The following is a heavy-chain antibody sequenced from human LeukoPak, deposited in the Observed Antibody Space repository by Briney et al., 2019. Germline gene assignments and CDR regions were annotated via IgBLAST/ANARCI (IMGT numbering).Heavy chain of an antibody. CDR2: INPNSGGT. Sequence: ASVKVSCKASGYTFTGYYMHWVRQAPGQGLEWMGWINPNSGGTNYAQKFQGRVTMTRNTSISTAYMELSSLRSEDTAVYYCARGHTYYYDSSGYPDAFDIWGQGTMVTVSS. V-gene: IGHV1-2*02. J-gene: IGHJ3*02. CDR3: ARGHTYYYDSSGYPDAFDI. CDR1: GYTFTGYY. D-gene: IGHD3-22*01.